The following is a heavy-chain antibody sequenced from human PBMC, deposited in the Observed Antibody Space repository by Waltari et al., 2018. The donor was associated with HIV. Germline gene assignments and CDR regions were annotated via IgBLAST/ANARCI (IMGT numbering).Heavy chain of an antibody. Sequence: QVQLRQWGAGLLKPSETLSLTCAVYGGSFSGSYWSWIRLPPGPGLEWIGEINHSGSTNYNPSLKSRVTISVDTSKNQFSLKLTSVTAADTAVFYCARARLVSRGQYCSTTSCLPHYYYYYGMDVWGQGTTVTVSS. CDR2: INHSGST. CDR3: ARARLVSRGQYCSTTSCLPHYYYYYGMDV. V-gene: IGHV4-34*01. J-gene: IGHJ6*02. D-gene: IGHD2-2*01. CDR1: GGSFSGSY.